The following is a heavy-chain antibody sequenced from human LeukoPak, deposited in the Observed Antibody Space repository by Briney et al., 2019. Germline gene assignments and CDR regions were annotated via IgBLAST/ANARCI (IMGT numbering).Heavy chain of an antibody. CDR1: GFTFSSYG. CDR3: AKDLYCSITGCYGSNYYYAMDV. J-gene: IGHJ6*02. D-gene: IGHD2-2*01. Sequence: GGSLRLSCAASGFTFSSYGMHWLRQAPGKGLEWVAVISYDGSDEYYADSVKGRFSISRDNSKNTLFLQMNSLRVEDTDIYYCAKDLYCSITGCYGSNYYYAMDVWGQGTTVTVSS. CDR2: ISYDGSDE. V-gene: IGHV3-30*18.